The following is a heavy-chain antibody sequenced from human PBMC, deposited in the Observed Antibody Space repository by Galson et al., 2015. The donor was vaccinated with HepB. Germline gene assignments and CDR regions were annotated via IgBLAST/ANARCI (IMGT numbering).Heavy chain of an antibody. CDR1: GFAFDSHA. CDR2: ISYDGSNK. D-gene: IGHD4-17*01. Sequence: LRLSCAASGFAFDSHAMSWVRQAPGKGLEWVAVISYDGSNKHYADFVKGRFTVSRDNSKNTLYLQMNRMRLEDTAVYYCVGSGAYGDFQGGYFDLWGRGTLVTVSS. CDR3: VGSGAYGDFQGGYFDL. J-gene: IGHJ2*01. V-gene: IGHV3-30*04.